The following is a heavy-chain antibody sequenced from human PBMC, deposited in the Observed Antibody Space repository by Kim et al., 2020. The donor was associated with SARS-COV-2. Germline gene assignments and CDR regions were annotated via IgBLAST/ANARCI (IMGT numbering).Heavy chain of an antibody. V-gene: IGHV3-21*01. CDR3: ARDRGEVPAAPHYYYYGMDV. CDR2: ISSSSSYI. Sequence: GGSLRLSCAASGFTFSSYSMNWVRQAPGKGLEWVSSISSSSSYIYYADSVKGRFTISRDNAKNSLYLQMNSLRAEDTAVYYCARDRGEVPAAPHYYYYGMDVWGQGTTVTVSS. CDR1: GFTFSSYS. J-gene: IGHJ6*02. D-gene: IGHD2-2*01.